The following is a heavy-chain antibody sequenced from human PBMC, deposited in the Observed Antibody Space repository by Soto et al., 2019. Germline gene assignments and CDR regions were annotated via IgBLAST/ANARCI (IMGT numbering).Heavy chain of an antibody. CDR2: IKHSGST. CDR1: GGSFSGYY. Sequence: SETLSLTCAVHGGSFSGYYWSWIRQPPGKGLEWIGEIKHSGSTNYNPSLKSRVTILVDTSRKQFSLKLTSVTAADTAVYYCARGGLRFLEWLSWGQGTLVTVSS. CDR3: ARGGLRFLEWLS. V-gene: IGHV4-34*01. D-gene: IGHD3-3*01. J-gene: IGHJ5*02.